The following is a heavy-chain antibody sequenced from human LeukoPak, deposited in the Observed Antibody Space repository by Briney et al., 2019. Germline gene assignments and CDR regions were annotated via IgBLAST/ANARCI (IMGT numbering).Heavy chain of an antibody. J-gene: IGHJ4*02. D-gene: IGHD6-13*01. Sequence: PSQTLSLTCTVSGGSISSGDYYWSWIRQPPGKGLEWIRYIYYSGSTYYNPSLKSRVTISVDTSKNQFSLKLSSVTAADTAVYYCARDSFSAAGTDYFDYWGQGTLVTVSS. CDR3: ARDSFSAAGTDYFDY. CDR2: IYYSGST. V-gene: IGHV4-30-4*01. CDR1: GGSISSGDYY.